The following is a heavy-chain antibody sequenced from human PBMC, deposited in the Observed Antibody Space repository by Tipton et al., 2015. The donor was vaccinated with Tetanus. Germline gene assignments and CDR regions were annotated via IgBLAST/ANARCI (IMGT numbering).Heavy chain of an antibody. CDR3: AGYRVGEGGRGY. Sequence: TLSLTCTVSGGSMRGVHWSWIRQPPWKGLQWIGHTYDSNLNYNPSLKSRTTISVDMSRNQFSLNLNSVTAADTAVYYCAGYRVGEGGRGYWGQGTLVTVSS. J-gene: IGHJ4*02. D-gene: IGHD3-16*01. V-gene: IGHV4-59*01. CDR1: GGSMRGVH. CDR2: TYDSNL.